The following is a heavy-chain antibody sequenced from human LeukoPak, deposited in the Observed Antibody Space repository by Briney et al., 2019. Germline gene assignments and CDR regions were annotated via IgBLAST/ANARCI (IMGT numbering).Heavy chain of an antibody. CDR3: ARDSEWAFDY. V-gene: IGHV3-48*01. CDR1: GFTFNTYS. Sequence: PGGSLRLSCAASGFTFNTYSMNWVRQAPGKGLEWLSYVKSGNYDIQYADSVTGRFTVSRDSATNSLYLQMNDLKAEDTAVYYCARDSEWAFDYWGQGSLVTVSS. CDR2: VKSGNYDI. J-gene: IGHJ4*02. D-gene: IGHD1-26*01.